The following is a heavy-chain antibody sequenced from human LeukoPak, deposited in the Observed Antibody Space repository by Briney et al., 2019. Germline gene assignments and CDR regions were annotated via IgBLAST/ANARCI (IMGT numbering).Heavy chain of an antibody. J-gene: IGHJ6*02. V-gene: IGHV3-23*01. Sequence: PGGSLRLSCAASGFTFSSYAMSWVRQAPGKGLEWVSAISGSGGSTYYADSVKGRFTISRDNSKNTLYLQMNSLRAEDTAVYYCAGDTTHGSGSFPKYYYYGLDVWGQGTTVTVSS. CDR3: AGDTTHGSGSFPKYYYYGLDV. CDR2: ISGSGGST. CDR1: GFTFSSYA. D-gene: IGHD3-10*01.